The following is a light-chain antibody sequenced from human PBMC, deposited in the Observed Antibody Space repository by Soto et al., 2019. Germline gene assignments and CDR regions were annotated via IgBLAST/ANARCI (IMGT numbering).Light chain of an antibody. CDR1: SSDVGGYNY. Sequence: QSALTQPASVSGSPGQSIIISCTGTSSDVGGYNYVSWYQQHPGKAPKLMIYEVSNRPSGVSNRFSGSKSGNTASLTISGLQAEDEADYYCSSYTSSNTYVVFGGGTKLTVL. CDR2: EVS. V-gene: IGLV2-14*01. J-gene: IGLJ2*01. CDR3: SSYTSSNTYVV.